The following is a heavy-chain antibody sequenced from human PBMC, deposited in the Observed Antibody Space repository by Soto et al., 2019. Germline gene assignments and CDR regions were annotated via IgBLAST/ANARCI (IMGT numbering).Heavy chain of an antibody. Sequence: EVQLVESGGGLVQPGGSLRLSCAASGFIFSAYDMHWVRQATGKGLEWVSAIGTAGDTYYPGSVKGRFTVSRENAKNSLYLQMNSLTVGDTAVYYCVRAYRYGPPLYYFSYIGVWGKGPTVTVSS. CDR1: GFIFSAYD. V-gene: IGHV3-13*01. D-gene: IGHD5-18*01. CDR3: VRAYRYGPPLYYFSYIGV. CDR2: IGTAGDT. J-gene: IGHJ6*03.